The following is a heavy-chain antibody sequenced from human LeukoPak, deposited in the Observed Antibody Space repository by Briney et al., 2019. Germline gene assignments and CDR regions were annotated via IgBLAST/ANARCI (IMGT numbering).Heavy chain of an antibody. CDR1: GFGVSSNY. J-gene: IGHJ4*02. Sequence: GGSLRLSCAASGFGVSSNYMSWVRQAPGKGLEWVSAIGGSGGSTYYADSVKGRFTISRDNSKNTLYLQMNSLRAEDTAVYYCAKEIYGSGSYYDLDHWGQGSLVTVSS. V-gene: IGHV3-23*01. D-gene: IGHD3-10*01. CDR2: IGGSGGST. CDR3: AKEIYGSGSYYDLDH.